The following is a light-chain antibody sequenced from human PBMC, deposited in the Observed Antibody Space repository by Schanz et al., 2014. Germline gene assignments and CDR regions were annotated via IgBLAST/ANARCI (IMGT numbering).Light chain of an antibody. V-gene: IGKV3D-20*02. CDR2: GAS. J-gene: IGKJ2*02. Sequence: EIVLTQSPGTLSLSPGERGTLSCRPSQNVSSNYLAWYQQKPGQAPRLLIYGASSRATGIPDRFSGSGSGTDFTLTISSLKPEDFAVYYCHHRSHWRGTFGQGTKLEIK. CDR3: HHRSHWRGT. CDR1: QNVSSNY.